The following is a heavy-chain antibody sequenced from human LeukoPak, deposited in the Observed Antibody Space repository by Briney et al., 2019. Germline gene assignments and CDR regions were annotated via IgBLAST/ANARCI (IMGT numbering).Heavy chain of an antibody. J-gene: IGHJ4*02. CDR1: GYTFTNYA. V-gene: IGHV7-4-1*02. CDR3: ARGFLRLGELSPDY. D-gene: IGHD3-16*02. CDR2: INTNTGNP. Sequence: ASVKVSCKASGYTFTNYAMNWVRQAPGQGLEWMGWINTNTGNPTYAQGFTGRFVFSLDTSVSTAYLQISSLKAEDTAVYYCARGFLRLGELSPDYWGQGTLVTVSS.